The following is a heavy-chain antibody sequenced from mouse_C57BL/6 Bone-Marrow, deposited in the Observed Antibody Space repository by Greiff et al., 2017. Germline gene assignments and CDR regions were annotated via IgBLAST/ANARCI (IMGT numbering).Heavy chain of an antibody. J-gene: IGHJ3*01. CDR1: GFTFSSYG. CDR3: ARQGPLLFAY. V-gene: IGHV5-6*01. CDR2: ISSGGGYT. Sequence: EVQVVESGGDLVKPGGSLKLSCAASGFTFSSYGMSWVRQTPDKRLEWVATISSGGGYTYYPDSVKGRFTISRDNAKNTLYLQLSSLKSEDTAMYYCARQGPLLFAYWGQGTLVTVSA. D-gene: IGHD6-1*01.